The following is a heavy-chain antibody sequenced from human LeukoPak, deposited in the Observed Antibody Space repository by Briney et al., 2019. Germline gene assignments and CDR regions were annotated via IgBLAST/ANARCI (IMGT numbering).Heavy chain of an antibody. V-gene: IGHV1-24*01. CDR1: GYTLTELS. D-gene: IGHD6-13*01. Sequence: GASVKVSCKVSGYTLTELSMHWVRQAPGKGLEWMGGFDPEDGETTYAQKFQGRVTMTEDTSTDTAYMELSSLRSEDTAVYYCATFSSSFNYFDYWGQGTLVTVSS. J-gene: IGHJ4*02. CDR2: FDPEDGET. CDR3: ATFSSSFNYFDY.